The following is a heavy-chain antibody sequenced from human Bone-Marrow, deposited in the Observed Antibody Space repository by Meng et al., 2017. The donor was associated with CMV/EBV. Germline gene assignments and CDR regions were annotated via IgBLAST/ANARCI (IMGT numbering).Heavy chain of an antibody. Sequence: SLKISCAASGFTFDDYAMHWVRQAPGKGLEWVSGISWNSGSIGYADSVKGRFTISRDNAKNSLYLQMNSLRAEDMALYYCAKASPDSSSWFGYYFDYWGQGTLVTVSS. CDR2: ISWNSGSI. D-gene: IGHD6-13*01. CDR1: GFTFDDYA. J-gene: IGHJ4*02. V-gene: IGHV3-9*03. CDR3: AKASPDSSSWFGYYFDY.